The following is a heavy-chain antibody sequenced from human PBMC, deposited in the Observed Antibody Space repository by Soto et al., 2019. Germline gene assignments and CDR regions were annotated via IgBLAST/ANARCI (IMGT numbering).Heavy chain of an antibody. CDR2: IIPIFGTA. Sequence: SVKVSCKASGGTFSSYAISWVRQAPGQGLEWMGGIIPIFGTANYAQKFQGRVTITADESTSTAYMELSSLRSEDTAVYYCANGVAARPYYYYGMDVWGQGTTVTVSS. V-gene: IGHV1-69*13. J-gene: IGHJ6*02. CDR1: GGTFSSYA. D-gene: IGHD6-6*01. CDR3: ANGVAARPYYYYGMDV.